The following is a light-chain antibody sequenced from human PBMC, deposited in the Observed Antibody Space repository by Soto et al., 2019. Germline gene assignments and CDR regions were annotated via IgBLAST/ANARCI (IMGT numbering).Light chain of an antibody. CDR3: SLYTSENTYV. CDR1: SSDVGSYDY. V-gene: IGLV2-18*01. Sequence: QSVLIQPPSVSGSPGQSVTISCTGSSSDVGSYDYVSWYHQHPGTVPKPMIYSVNARPSGVPDRFSGSKSGNTASLTISGLQAADEVDYYCSLYTSENTYVFGTGTKVTVL. J-gene: IGLJ1*01. CDR2: SVN.